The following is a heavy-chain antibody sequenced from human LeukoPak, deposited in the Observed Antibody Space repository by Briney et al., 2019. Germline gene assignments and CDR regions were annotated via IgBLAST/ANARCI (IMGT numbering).Heavy chain of an antibody. CDR2: IYYSGST. Sequence: SSETLSLTCTVSGGSISSSGYYWGWLRQPPGKGLEWIGSIYYSGSTYYNPSLKSRVTISVATSKNQFSLKLSSVTAADAAVYYCARLTVAGTRIDYWGQGTLVTVSS. CDR3: ARLTVAGTRIDY. V-gene: IGHV4-39*01. J-gene: IGHJ4*02. CDR1: GGSISSSGYY. D-gene: IGHD6-19*01.